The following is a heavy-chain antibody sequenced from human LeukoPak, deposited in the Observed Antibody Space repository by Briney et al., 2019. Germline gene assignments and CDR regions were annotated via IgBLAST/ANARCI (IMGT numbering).Heavy chain of an antibody. J-gene: IGHJ3*02. CDR3: ARRIVGATDPPWAFDI. Sequence: SGTLFLTCAVSGGSISSSNWWSWVRQPPGKGLEWIGSIYYSGSTYYNPSLKSRVTISVDTSKNQFSLKLSSVTAADTAVYYCARRIVGATDPPWAFDIWGQGTMVTVSS. CDR1: GGSISSSNW. D-gene: IGHD1-26*01. CDR2: IYYSGST. V-gene: IGHV4-4*02.